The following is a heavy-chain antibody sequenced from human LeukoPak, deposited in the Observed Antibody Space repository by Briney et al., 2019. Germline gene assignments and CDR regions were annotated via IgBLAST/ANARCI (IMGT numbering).Heavy chain of an antibody. D-gene: IGHD3-16*01. CDR3: ARVGGLIGFLFDW. J-gene: IGHJ4*02. CDR2: IYGGGTT. Sequence: PGGSLRLSCAASGFTVSSNYMSWVRQAPGKGLEWVSTIYGGGTTYYADSVKGRFTISRDNSKNTLDLQMNSLRAEDTAVYYCARVGGLIGFLFDWWGQGTLVTVSS. CDR1: GFTVSSNY. V-gene: IGHV3-53*01.